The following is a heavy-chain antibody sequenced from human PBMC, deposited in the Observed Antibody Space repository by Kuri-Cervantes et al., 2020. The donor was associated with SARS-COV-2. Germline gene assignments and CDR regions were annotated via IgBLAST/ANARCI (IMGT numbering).Heavy chain of an antibody. D-gene: IGHD3-10*01. Sequence: SQTLSLTCAIPGDCVSGNSAAWNWIRQSPSRGLEWLGRTYYSYKWYNDYAVSVKSRITINPDTSKHQFYLQVNSVTPEDTAVYYCARVQLTGVFGEVYIDYWGQGTLVTVSS. CDR1: GDCVSGNSAA. V-gene: IGHV6-1*01. CDR2: TYYSYKWYN. CDR3: ARVQLTGVFGEVYIDY. J-gene: IGHJ4*02.